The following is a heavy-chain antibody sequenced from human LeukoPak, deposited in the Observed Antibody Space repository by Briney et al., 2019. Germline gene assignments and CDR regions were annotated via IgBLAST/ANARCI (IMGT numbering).Heavy chain of an antibody. CDR3: TRDWPRSPGGFDS. J-gene: IGHJ4*02. D-gene: IGHD3-10*01. CDR1: GFTFSTYT. CDR2: LSGSGSST. V-gene: IGHV3-23*01. Sequence: GGSLRLSCAGSGFTFSTYTMNWVRQAPGEGLEWVSSLSGSGSSTFYADSVKGRFTVSRDNSKNTMYLEMNSLRAEDTAFYYCTRDWPRSPGGFDSWGQGTLVTVSS.